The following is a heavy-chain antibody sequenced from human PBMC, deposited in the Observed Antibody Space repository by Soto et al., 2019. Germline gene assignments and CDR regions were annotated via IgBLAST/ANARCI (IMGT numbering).Heavy chain of an antibody. J-gene: IGHJ6*02. Sequence: QVQLVESGGGVVQPGRSLRLSCAASGFTFSSYGMHWVRQAPGKGLEWVAVISYDGSNKYYADSVKGRFTISRDNSKNTLYLQMNSLRAEDTAVYYCAKEAAAGYYYCGMDVWGQGTTVTVSS. CDR2: ISYDGSNK. CDR3: AKEAAAGYYYCGMDV. D-gene: IGHD6-13*01. CDR1: GFTFSSYG. V-gene: IGHV3-30*18.